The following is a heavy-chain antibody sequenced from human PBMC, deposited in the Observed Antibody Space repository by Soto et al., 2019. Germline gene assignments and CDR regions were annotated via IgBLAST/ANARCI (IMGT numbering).Heavy chain of an antibody. CDR2: IYTTGSI. V-gene: IGHV4-4*07. Sequence: QVQLKESGPGLLKPSETLSLTCTVSGGSISSYYWTWIRQPAGKGLEWIGRIYTTGSISYNPSLKSRVTMSVDTSKNRFLLKLSSVTAADTAIYYCARDEARLAAAGSHYYYYGLDVWGQGTTVTVSS. J-gene: IGHJ6*02. CDR3: ARDEARLAAAGSHYYYYGLDV. D-gene: IGHD6-13*01. CDR1: GGSISSYY.